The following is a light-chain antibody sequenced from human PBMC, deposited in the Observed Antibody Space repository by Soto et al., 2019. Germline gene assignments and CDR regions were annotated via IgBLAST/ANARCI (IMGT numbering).Light chain of an antibody. CDR3: QHYNTWPWT. CDR1: HSVSSS. CDR2: GAS. J-gene: IGKJ1*01. Sequence: EVVMTQSPATLSVSPGESATLSCRASHSVSSSLARYQQKPGQTPRLLIYGASTRATGVPARFSGSGSGTEFTLTIGSLQSEDFAVYYCQHYNTWPWTFGQGTKVEIK. V-gene: IGKV3-15*01.